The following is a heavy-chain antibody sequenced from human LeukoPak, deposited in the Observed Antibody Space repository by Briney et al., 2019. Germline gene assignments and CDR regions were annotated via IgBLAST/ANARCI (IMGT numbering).Heavy chain of an antibody. CDR1: GGTFSSYA. CDR2: IIPIFGTA. CDR3: ASTYCTNGVCYAGPFDY. Sequence: GASVKVSCKASGGTFSSYATSWVRQAPGQGLEWMGGIIPIFGTANYAQKFQGRVTITTDESTSTAYMELSSLRSEDTAVYYCASTYCTNGVCYAGPFDYWGQGTLVTVSS. D-gene: IGHD2-8*01. J-gene: IGHJ4*02. V-gene: IGHV1-69*05.